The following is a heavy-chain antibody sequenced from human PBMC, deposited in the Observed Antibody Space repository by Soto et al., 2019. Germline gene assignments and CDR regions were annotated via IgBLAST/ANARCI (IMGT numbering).Heavy chain of an antibody. CDR3: ARADIQGRWLADAFDI. D-gene: IGHD6-19*01. J-gene: IGHJ3*02. CDR1: GFSFSSYA. CDR2: ISYDGSNK. V-gene: IGHV3-30-3*01. Sequence: QVQLVESGGGVVQPGRSLRLSCAASGFSFSSYAMHWVRQAPGKGLEWVAVISYDGSNKYHADSVKGRFTISRGNSKNTLYLQMNSLRTEDTAVYYCARADIQGRWLADAFDIWGQGTMVTVSS.